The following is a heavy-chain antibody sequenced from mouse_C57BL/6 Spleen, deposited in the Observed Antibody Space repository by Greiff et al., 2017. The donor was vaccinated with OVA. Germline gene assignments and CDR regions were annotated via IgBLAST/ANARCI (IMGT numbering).Heavy chain of an antibody. J-gene: IGHJ3*01. V-gene: IGHV3-6*01. CDR2: ISYDGSN. CDR3: AGGPLDWFAY. Sequence: EVKLLESGPGLVKPSQSLSLTCSVTGYSITSGYYWNWIRQFPGNKLEWMGYISYDGSNNYNPSLKNRISITRDTSKNQFFLKLNSVTTEDTATYYCAGGPLDWFAYWGQGTLVTVSA. CDR1: GYSITSGYY.